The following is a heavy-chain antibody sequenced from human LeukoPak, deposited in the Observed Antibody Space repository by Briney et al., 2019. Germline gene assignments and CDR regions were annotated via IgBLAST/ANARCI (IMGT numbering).Heavy chain of an antibody. Sequence: SQTLSLTCAISGDSVSSNSAAWNWIRQSPSRGLEWLGRTYYRSKWYNDYAVSVKSRITINPDTSKNQFSLQLNSLTPEDTAVYYCARAIVATNPGGYFDYWGQGTLVTVSS. J-gene: IGHJ4*02. V-gene: IGHV6-1*01. CDR2: TYYRSKWYN. CDR1: GDSVSSNSAA. CDR3: ARAIVATNPGGYFDY. D-gene: IGHD5-12*01.